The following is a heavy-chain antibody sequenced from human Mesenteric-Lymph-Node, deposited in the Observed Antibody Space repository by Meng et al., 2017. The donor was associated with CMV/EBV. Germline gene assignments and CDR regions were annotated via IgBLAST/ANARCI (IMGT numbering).Heavy chain of an antibody. Sequence: GESLKIPCAAPRLTFSSYSMNWVRQAPGKGLEWVSSISSASSYIYYADSVKGRFTISRDNAKNSLYLQMNSLRAEDTAVYYCAGCSTCYYNFYYNGMDVSGQGTTVTVSS. CDR2: ISSASSYI. CDR1: RLTFSSYS. J-gene: IGHJ6*02. CDR3: AGCSTCYYNFYYNGMDV. D-gene: IGHD2-2*01. V-gene: IGHV3-21*01.